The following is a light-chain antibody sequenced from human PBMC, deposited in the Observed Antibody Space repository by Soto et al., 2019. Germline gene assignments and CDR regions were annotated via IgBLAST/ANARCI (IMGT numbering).Light chain of an antibody. J-gene: IGLJ3*02. CDR2: TNN. Sequence: QSVLTQPPSASGTLGQRVTISCSGSSSNIGSNSVNWYQQLPGAAPKLLIYTNNKRPSGVPDRFSGYKSGTSASLALSGLQSEDEADYYCAAWDDSLSGPVFGGGTQLTVL. V-gene: IGLV1-44*01. CDR1: SSNIGSNS. CDR3: AAWDDSLSGPV.